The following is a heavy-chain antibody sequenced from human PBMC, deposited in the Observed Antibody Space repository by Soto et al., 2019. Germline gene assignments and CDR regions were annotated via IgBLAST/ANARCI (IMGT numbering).Heavy chain of an antibody. Sequence: GGSLRLSCAASGFTFSSYAMSWVRQAPGKGLEWVSAISGSGGSTYYADSVKGRFTISRDNSKNTLYLQMNSLRAEDTAVYYCATRYCSGGSCKNYYYYYMDVWGKGTTVTVSS. J-gene: IGHJ6*03. CDR1: GFTFSSYA. CDR3: ATRYCSGGSCKNYYYYYMDV. CDR2: ISGSGGST. V-gene: IGHV3-23*01. D-gene: IGHD2-15*01.